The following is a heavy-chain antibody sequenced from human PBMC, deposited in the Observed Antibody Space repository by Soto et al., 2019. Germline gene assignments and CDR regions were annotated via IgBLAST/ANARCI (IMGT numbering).Heavy chain of an antibody. J-gene: IGHJ4*02. CDR3: ATYSSSWYVVY. D-gene: IGHD6-13*01. Sequence: PSETLSLTCTVSGGSISSSSYYWCWIRQPPGKGLEWIGSIYYSGSTYYNPSLKSRVTISVDTSKNQFSLKLSSVTAADTAVYYCATYSSSWYVVYWGQGTLVTVSS. CDR1: GGSISSSSYY. CDR2: IYYSGST. V-gene: IGHV4-39*01.